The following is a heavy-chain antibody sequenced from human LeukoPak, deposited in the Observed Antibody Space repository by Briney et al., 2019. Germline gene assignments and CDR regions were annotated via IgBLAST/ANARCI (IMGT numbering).Heavy chain of an antibody. CDR3: ARAPDTREGMDV. J-gene: IGHJ6*02. CDR1: GGSFSGYY. V-gene: IGHV4-34*01. Sequence: SETLSLTCAVYGGSFSGYYWSWIRQPPGKGLEWIGKINHSGSTNYNLSLKSRVTISVDTSKNQFSLKLSSVTAADTAVYYCARAPDTREGMDVWGQGTTVTVSS. D-gene: IGHD5-18*01. CDR2: INHSGST.